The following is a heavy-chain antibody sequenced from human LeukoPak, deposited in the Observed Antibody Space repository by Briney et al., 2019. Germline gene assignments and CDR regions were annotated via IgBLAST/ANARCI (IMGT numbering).Heavy chain of an antibody. D-gene: IGHD3-3*01. V-gene: IGHV3-53*01. CDR1: GFTFSSYA. J-gene: IGHJ6*02. Sequence: GGSLRLSCAASGFTFSSYAIHWVRQAPGKGLEWVSVIYSGGSTYYADSVKGRFTISRDNSKNTLYLQMNSLRAEDTAVYYCARGSYYDFWSGPTDGMDVWGQGTTVTVSS. CDR2: IYSGGST. CDR3: ARGSYYDFWSGPTDGMDV.